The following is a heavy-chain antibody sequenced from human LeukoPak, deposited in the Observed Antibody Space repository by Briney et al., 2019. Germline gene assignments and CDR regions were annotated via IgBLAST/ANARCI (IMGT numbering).Heavy chain of an antibody. V-gene: IGHV3-7*03. J-gene: IGHJ4*02. CDR1: GFTFSNYW. CDR3: AKDLSPGPD. Sequence: PGGSLRLSCAASGFTFSNYWMSWVRQAPGKGLEWVANIHPEGNEKYHVDSVKGRFTISRDNAKNFLYLQMNSLRAEDTAVYYCAKDLSPGPDWGQGTLVTVSS. CDR2: IHPEGNEK.